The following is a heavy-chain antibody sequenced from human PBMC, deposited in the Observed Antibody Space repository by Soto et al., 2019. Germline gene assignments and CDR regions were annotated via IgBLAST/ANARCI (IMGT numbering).Heavy chain of an antibody. CDR3: ARDGRVEGYGMDV. CDR2: IWSDGNNK. V-gene: IGHV3-33*01. D-gene: IGHD1-26*01. CDR1: GFTFRTYA. J-gene: IGHJ6*02. Sequence: VQLVESGGGVVQPGRSLRLSCVVSGFTFRTYAMHWVRQAPGKGLEWVAIIWSDGNNKYYGDSVKGRFTISKDTSTKTLYLQMNSLRAEDTGIYYCARDGRVEGYGMDVWGQGTTVTVSS.